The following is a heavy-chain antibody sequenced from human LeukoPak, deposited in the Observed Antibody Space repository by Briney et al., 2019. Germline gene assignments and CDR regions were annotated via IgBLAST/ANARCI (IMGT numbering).Heavy chain of an antibody. Sequence: ASVKVSCKASGYTFTGYYMHWVRQAPGQGLEWMGWINPNSGGTNYAQKFQGRVTMTRDTSISTAYMELSRLRSDDTAVYYCARLMRYYDFWSGDYYGMDVWGQGTTVTVPS. V-gene: IGHV1-2*02. CDR1: GYTFTGYY. J-gene: IGHJ6*02. D-gene: IGHD3-3*01. CDR2: INPNSGGT. CDR3: ARLMRYYDFWSGDYYGMDV.